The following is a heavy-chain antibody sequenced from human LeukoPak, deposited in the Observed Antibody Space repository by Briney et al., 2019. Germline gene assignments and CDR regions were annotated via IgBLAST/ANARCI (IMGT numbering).Heavy chain of an antibody. Sequence: PSETLSLTCTVSGGSISNYYWSWIRQPPGKGLEWIGYISYSGSTNYNPSLKSRVTISIDTSQNLFSLKLRFVTAADTAVYYCATGGLNYYYYYMDVWGKGTTVTVSS. V-gene: IGHV4-59*01. D-gene: IGHD1-14*01. CDR3: ATGGLNYYYYYMDV. J-gene: IGHJ6*03. CDR2: ISYSGST. CDR1: GGSISNYY.